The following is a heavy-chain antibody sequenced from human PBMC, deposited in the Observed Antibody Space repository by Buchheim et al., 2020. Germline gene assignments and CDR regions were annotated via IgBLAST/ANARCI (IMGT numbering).Heavy chain of an antibody. CDR3: AREGRGGVSDY. J-gene: IGHJ4*02. CDR1: GFSFDNYA. D-gene: IGHD3-10*01. V-gene: IGHV3-23*01. CDR2: ISGGDGST. Sequence: EVQLLESGGGLAQPGGSLRLSCAASGFSFDNYAMGWVRQAPGKGLEWVSVISGGDGSTYYADSVKGRFTISRDTSKNPVYVQINSLRAEDTAKYYCAREGRGGVSDYWGQGTL.